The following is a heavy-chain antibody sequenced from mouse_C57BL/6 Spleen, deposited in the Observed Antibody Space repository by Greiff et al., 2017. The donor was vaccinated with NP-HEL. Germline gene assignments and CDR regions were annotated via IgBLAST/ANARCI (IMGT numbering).Heavy chain of an antibody. V-gene: IGHV1-75*01. D-gene: IGHD1-1*01. CDR3: ARTASLLLRYYFEY. Sequence: VQLQQSGPELVKPGASVKISCKASGYTFTDYYINWVKQRPGQGLEWIGWIFPGSGSTYYNEKFTAKATLTVDKSSSTAYMLLSSLTSEDSAVYFGARTASLLLRYYFEYWGKGTTLTVAS. CDR1: GYTFTDYY. J-gene: IGHJ2*01. CDR2: IFPGSGST.